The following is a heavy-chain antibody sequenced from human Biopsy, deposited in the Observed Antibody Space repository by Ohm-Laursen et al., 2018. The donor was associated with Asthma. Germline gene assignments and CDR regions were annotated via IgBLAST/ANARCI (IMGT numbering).Heavy chain of an antibody. CDR1: EFTFSNYG. D-gene: IGHD1-26*01. J-gene: IGHJ4*02. V-gene: IGHV3-30*18. CDR2: ISFDGSNK. CDR3: AKDVFPGWELRRGPDY. Sequence: SLRLSCSASEFTFSNYGMHWVRQAPGKGLDWVAVISFDGSNKNYTASVKGRFTISRDNSRNTLHLQMNSLRAEDTAVYYCAKDVFPGWELRRGPDYWGQGTLVTVSS.